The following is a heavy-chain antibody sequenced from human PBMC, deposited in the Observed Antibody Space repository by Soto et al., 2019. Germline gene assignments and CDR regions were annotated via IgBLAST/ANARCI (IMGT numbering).Heavy chain of an antibody. V-gene: IGHV3-66*01. Sequence: EVQVVESGGGLVQPGGSLRLSCAVSGFTVNNIFMTWVRQAPGKGLEWVSVISSDGSTYYADSVKGRFTISRDNSKNTLVLEIWSLRAGDTAVYYCARDIFGGSYDFWHGGQGTLVTVSS. D-gene: IGHD3-3*01. J-gene: IGHJ4*02. CDR1: GFTVNNIF. CDR3: ARDIFGGSYDFWH. CDR2: ISSDGST.